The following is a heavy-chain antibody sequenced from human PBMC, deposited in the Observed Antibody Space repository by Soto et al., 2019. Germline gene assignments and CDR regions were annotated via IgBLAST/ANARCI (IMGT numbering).Heavy chain of an antibody. CDR3: ARAPLVGDYLEDAFDI. CDR2: IGTAGDT. D-gene: IGHD4-17*01. J-gene: IGHJ3*02. V-gene: IGHV3-13*01. CDR1: GFTFSSYD. Sequence: AGGSLRLSCAASGFTFSSYDMHWVRQATGKGLEWVSAIGTAGDTYYPGSVKGRFTISRENAKNSLYLQMNSLRVGDTAVYYCARAPLVGDYLEDAFDIWGQGTMVTVSS.